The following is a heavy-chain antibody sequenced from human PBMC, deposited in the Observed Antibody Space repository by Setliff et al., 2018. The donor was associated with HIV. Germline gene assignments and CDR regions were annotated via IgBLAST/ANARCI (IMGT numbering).Heavy chain of an antibody. D-gene: IGHD2-8*01. CDR2: INPNSGAT. CDR1: GYTFTAYY. V-gene: IGHV1-2*06. CDR3: ATKVYCTNGVCLDAFDI. Sequence: ASVKVSCKASGYTFTAYYMHWVRQAPGQGLEWMGRINPNSGATNYAQKFQGRVTMTRDTSISTAYMELSRLRSDDTAVYYCATKVYCTNGVCLDAFDIWGQETMVTVSS. J-gene: IGHJ3*02.